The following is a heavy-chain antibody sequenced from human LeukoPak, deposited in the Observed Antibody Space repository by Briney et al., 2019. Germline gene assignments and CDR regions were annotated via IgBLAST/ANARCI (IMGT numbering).Heavy chain of an antibody. CDR2: IYYSGSS. CDR1: GASISSYY. J-gene: IGHJ4*02. V-gene: IGHV4-59*01. CDR3: ARYPFDGYNYYFDY. D-gene: IGHD5-24*01. Sequence: PSETLSLTCTVSGASISSYYWSWIRQPPGKGLEWNGYIYYSGSSNYNPSLKSRVTISVDTSKNQFSLKLSSVTAADTAVYYCARYPFDGYNYYFDYWGQGTLVTVSS.